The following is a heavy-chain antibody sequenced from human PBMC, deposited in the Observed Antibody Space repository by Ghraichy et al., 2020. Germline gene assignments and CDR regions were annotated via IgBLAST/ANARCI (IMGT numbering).Heavy chain of an antibody. CDR1: GGSFSGYY. Sequence: SETLSLTCAVYGGSFSGYYWSWIRQPPGKGLEWIGEINHSGSTNYNPSLKSRVTISVDTSKNQFSLKLSSVTAADTAVYYCARVEPRTPPFIAARRYYFDYWGQGTLVTVSS. D-gene: IGHD6-6*01. CDR3: ARVEPRTPPFIAARRYYFDY. V-gene: IGHV4-34*01. J-gene: IGHJ4*02. CDR2: INHSGST.